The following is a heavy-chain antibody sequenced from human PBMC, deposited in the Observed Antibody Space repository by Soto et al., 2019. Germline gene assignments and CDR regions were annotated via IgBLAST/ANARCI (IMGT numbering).Heavy chain of an antibody. CDR2: ISYDGSNK. J-gene: IGHJ4*02. D-gene: IGHD1-26*01. CDR1: GFTFSSYG. Sequence: QVQLVESGGGVVQPGRSLRLSCAASGFTFSSYGMHWVRQAPGKGLEWVAVISYDGSNKYYADSVKGRFTISRDNSKNTLYLQMNSLRAEDTAVYYCAKDREAPPPGIFDYWGQGTLVTVSS. CDR3: AKDREAPPPGIFDY. V-gene: IGHV3-30*18.